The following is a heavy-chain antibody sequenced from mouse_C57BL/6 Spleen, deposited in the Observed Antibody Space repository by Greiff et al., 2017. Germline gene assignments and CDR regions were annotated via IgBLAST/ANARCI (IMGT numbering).Heavy chain of an antibody. Sequence: QVQLQQPGAELVKPGASVKLSCKASGYTFTSYWMHWVKQRPGQGLEWIGVIHPNSGSTNYTEKFKSKATLTVDKSSSTAYMKLSSLTSEDSAVYYCARYSGSKMIFAYWGQGTLVTVSA. D-gene: IGHD1-1*01. V-gene: IGHV1-64*01. CDR2: IHPNSGST. CDR1: GYTFTSYW. CDR3: ARYSGSKMIFAY. J-gene: IGHJ3*01.